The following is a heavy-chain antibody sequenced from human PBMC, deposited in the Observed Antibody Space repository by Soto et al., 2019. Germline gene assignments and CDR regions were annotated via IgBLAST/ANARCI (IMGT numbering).Heavy chain of an antibody. CDR2: IYSGCYT. D-gene: IGHD1-7*01. CDR1: GFNVSVNY. V-gene: IGHV3-66*01. J-gene: IGHJ4*02. CDR3: XTPLFYGT. Sequence: QLVESGGALVQRGESLIISGEASGFNVSVNYMAWVRQAPGQGLEWVSLIYSGCYTNYADSXRDRFIISRDNSKNTXXXXXXXXXVEDTAVYYCXTPLFYGTWGQGTLVTVSS.